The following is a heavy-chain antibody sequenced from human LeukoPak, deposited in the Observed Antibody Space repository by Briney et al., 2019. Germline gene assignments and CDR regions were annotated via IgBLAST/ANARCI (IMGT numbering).Heavy chain of an antibody. J-gene: IGHJ4*02. CDR2: IWHDGSNE. D-gene: IGHD3-3*01. CDR3: AKDFHRITIFGVVTLTLDY. CDR1: GFTFSSYG. V-gene: IGHV3-33*06. Sequence: PGRSLRLSCAASGFTFSSYGMHWVRQAPGKGLEWVAVIWHDGSNEYYSDSVKGRFTLSRDNSKNTLYLQMNSLRAEDTAVYYCAKDFHRITIFGVVTLTLDYWGQGTLVTVSS.